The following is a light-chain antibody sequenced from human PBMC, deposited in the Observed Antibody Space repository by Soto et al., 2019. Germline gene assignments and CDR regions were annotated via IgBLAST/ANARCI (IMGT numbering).Light chain of an antibody. V-gene: IGLV2-14*01. Sequence: QSVLTQPASVSGSPGQSITISCTGTSSDVGAYDYVSWYQQHPGKAPKFMLYKVSNRPSGLSDRFSGSKSGNTASLTISGLQAEDEADYYCSSFTTSKTWVFGGGTKLTVL. CDR1: SSDVGAYDY. CDR2: KVS. J-gene: IGLJ3*02. CDR3: SSFTTSKTWV.